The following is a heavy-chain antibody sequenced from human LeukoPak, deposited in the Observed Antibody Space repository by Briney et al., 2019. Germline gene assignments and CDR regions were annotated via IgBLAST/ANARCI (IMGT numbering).Heavy chain of an antibody. D-gene: IGHD6-19*01. CDR2: ISGSGGST. Sequence: PGGSLRLSCTASGFTFSSYAMSWVCQAPGKGLEWVSAISGSGGSTYYADSVKGRFTISRDNSKNTLYLQMNNLRAEDTAVYYCAKSPRYSSGGGDAFDIWGQGTMVTVSS. V-gene: IGHV3-23*01. CDR1: GFTFSSYA. CDR3: AKSPRYSSGGGDAFDI. J-gene: IGHJ3*02.